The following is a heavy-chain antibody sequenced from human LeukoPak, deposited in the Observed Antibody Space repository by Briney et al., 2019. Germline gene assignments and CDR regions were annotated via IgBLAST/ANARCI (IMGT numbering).Heavy chain of an antibody. Sequence: SSETLSLTCAVYGGSFSGYYWSWIRQPPGKGLEWIGEINHSGSTNYNPSLKSRVTISVDTSKNQSSLKLSSVTAADTAVYYCARGPGSSWYKGAFDIWGQGTMVTVSS. CDR1: GGSFSGYY. V-gene: IGHV4-34*01. CDR3: ARGPGSSWYKGAFDI. D-gene: IGHD6-13*01. J-gene: IGHJ3*02. CDR2: INHSGST.